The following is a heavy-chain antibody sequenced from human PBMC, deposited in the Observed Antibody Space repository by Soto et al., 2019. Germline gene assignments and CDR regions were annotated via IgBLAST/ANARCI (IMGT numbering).Heavy chain of an antibody. CDR2: ITDTGGDA. Sequence: PXGSLSLSGVASGVTFWSRALSWVRTAPGEGLEWVSTITDTGGDAKYADSVRGRFTISRDNSKNTLHLQMSSLRAEDSAVYYCARGSTDPYPGSRIFDFWGRGTLVTVSS. V-gene: IGHV3-23*01. CDR3: ARGSTDPYPGSRIFDF. CDR1: GVTFWSRA. J-gene: IGHJ4*02. D-gene: IGHD3-10*01.